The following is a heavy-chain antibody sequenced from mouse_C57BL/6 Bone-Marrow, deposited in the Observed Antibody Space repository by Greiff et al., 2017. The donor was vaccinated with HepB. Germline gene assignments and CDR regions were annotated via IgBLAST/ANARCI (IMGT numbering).Heavy chain of an antibody. D-gene: IGHD1-1*01. Sequence: EVKVVESGGGLVKPGGSLKLSCAASGFTFSSYTMSWVRQTPEKRLEWVATISGGGGNTYYPDSVKGRFTISRDNAKNTLYLQMSSLRSEDTALYYCARLPITTVVATDAMDYWGQGTSVTVSS. CDR1: GFTFSSYT. CDR3: ARLPITTVVATDAMDY. V-gene: IGHV5-9*01. J-gene: IGHJ4*01. CDR2: ISGGGGNT.